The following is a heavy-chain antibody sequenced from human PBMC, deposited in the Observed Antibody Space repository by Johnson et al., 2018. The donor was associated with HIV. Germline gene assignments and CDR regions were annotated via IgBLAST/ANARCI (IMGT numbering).Heavy chain of an antibody. D-gene: IGHD6-13*01. J-gene: IGHJ3*02. CDR2: IYSGGTT. V-gene: IGHV3-66*01. Sequence: VQLVESGGGLVTPGGSLRLSCAASGFTFSNAWMSWVRQAPGKGLEWVSFIYSGGTTYYADSVKGRFTISRDNSKNTLYLQMNSLRAEDTAVYYCARDGTSRGGAFDIWGQGTMVTVSS. CDR3: ARDGTSRGGAFDI. CDR1: GFTFSNAW.